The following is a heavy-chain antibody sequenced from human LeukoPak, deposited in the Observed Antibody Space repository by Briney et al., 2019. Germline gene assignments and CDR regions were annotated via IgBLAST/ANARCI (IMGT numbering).Heavy chain of an antibody. CDR2: IYHSGST. Sequence: PSETLSLTCAVSAYSISNGYYWGWIRQPPGKGLEWIGSIYHSGSTYYNPSLKSRVTISVDTSKNQFSLKLGSVTAADTAVYYCARAAYYYDTSGYYYDYWGQGTLVTVSS. V-gene: IGHV4-38-2*01. CDR3: ARAAYYYDTSGYYYDY. D-gene: IGHD3-22*01. CDR1: AYSISNGYY. J-gene: IGHJ4*02.